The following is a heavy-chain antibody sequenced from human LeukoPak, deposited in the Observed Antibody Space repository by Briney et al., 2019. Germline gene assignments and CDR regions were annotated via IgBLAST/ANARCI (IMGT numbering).Heavy chain of an antibody. CDR3: ARVRGLSGSYSY. J-gene: IGHJ4*02. V-gene: IGHV4-34*01. D-gene: IGHD1-26*01. Sequence: SETLSLTCAVYGGSFSGYYWSWIRRPPGKGLEWIGEINHSGSTNYNPSLKSRVTISVDTSKNQFSLKLSSVTAADTAVYYCARVRGLSGSYSYWCQGTLVTVSS. CDR2: INHSGST. CDR1: GGSFSGYY.